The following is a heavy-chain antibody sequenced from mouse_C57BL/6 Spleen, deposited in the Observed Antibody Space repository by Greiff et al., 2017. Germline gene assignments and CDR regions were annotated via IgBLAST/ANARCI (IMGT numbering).Heavy chain of an antibody. Sequence: VKLMESGAELVRPGASVTLSCKASGYTFTDYEMHWVKQTPVHGLEWIGAIDPETGGTDYNQKFKGKAILTAAKSSSTAYMELRSLTSEDASVYYCRGRSSWGNGYWYFCVWGTGTTVTVAS. CDR3: RGRSSWGNGYWYFCV. CDR1: GYTFTDYE. J-gene: IGHJ1*03. D-gene: IGHD4-1*01. V-gene: IGHV1-15*01. CDR2: IDPETGGT.